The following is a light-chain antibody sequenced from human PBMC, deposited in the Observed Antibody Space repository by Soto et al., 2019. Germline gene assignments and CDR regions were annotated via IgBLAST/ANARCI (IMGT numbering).Light chain of an antibody. CDR3: QQRSNWPYT. V-gene: IGKV3-11*01. Sequence: EIVLTQSPVTLSLSPGERATLSCRASQSVRTYLAWYQVKPGQAPRLLIYDASRRASGVPARFSGSGSGTDFTLTFSSLEPEDFAVYYCQQRSNWPYTFGQGTRLEIK. CDR2: DAS. J-gene: IGKJ5*01. CDR1: QSVRTY.